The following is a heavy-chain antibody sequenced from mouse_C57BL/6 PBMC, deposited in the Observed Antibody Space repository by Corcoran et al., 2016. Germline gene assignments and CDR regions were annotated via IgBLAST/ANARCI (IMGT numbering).Heavy chain of an antibody. D-gene: IGHD1-1*01. CDR1: GYTFTDYY. CDR3: ARSRYYWYFDV. V-gene: IGHV1-26*01. Sequence: EVQLQQSGPELVKPGASVKISCKASGYTFTDYYMNWVKQSHGKSLEWIGDINPNNGGTSYNQKFKGKATLTVDKSSSTAYMELRSLTSEDSAVYYCARSRYYWYFDVWCTGTTVTVSS. CDR2: INPNNGGT. J-gene: IGHJ1*03.